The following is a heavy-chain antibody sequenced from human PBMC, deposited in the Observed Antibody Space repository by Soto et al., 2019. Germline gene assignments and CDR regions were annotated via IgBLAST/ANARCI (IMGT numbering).Heavy chain of an antibody. D-gene: IGHD3-10*01. V-gene: IGHV3-23*01. Sequence: EGQLLESGGGLIQPGGSLRLSCAASGLTFSSYAMSWVRQAPGKGLEWVSAISGSGGSTYYADSVKGRFTISRDNSKNTLYLQMNSLRAEDTAVYYCAKDGAGTEPYYFDYWGQGTLVTVSS. J-gene: IGHJ4*02. CDR1: GLTFSSYA. CDR2: ISGSGGST. CDR3: AKDGAGTEPYYFDY.